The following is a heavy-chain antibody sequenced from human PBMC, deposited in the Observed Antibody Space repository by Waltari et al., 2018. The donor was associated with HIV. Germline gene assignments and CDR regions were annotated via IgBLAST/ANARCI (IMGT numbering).Heavy chain of an antibody. CDR3: ARGDLGLRLGPSGEGGWFDP. CDR2: INTNTGNT. V-gene: IGHV7-4-1*02. D-gene: IGHD3-16*01. J-gene: IGHJ5*02. Sequence: QVQLVQSGSELKKPGASVKVSCKASGYTFTSYAMNWVRQAPGQGLEWMGWINTNTGNTTYAQGFTGRFVFSLDTSVSTAYLQISSLKAEDTAVYYCARGDLGLRLGPSGEGGWFDPWGQGTLVTVSS. CDR1: GYTFTSYA.